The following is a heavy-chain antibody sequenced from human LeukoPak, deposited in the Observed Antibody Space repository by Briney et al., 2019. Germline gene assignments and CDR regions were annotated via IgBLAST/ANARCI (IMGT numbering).Heavy chain of an antibody. CDR2: IYYSGTT. CDR3: ARGSSSGWYGFDS. D-gene: IGHD6-19*01. CDR1: GGSISSYY. V-gene: IGHV4-59*01. Sequence: PSETLSLTCTVFGGSISSYYWSWIRQPPGKGLEWIGYIYYSGTTNYNPSPKSRVTISVDTSKNQFSLKLNSVTAADTAVYYCARGSSSGWYGFDSWGQGTLVTVSS. J-gene: IGHJ4*02.